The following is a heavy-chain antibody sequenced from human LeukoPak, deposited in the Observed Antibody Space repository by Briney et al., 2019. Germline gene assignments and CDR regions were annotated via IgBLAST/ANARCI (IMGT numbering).Heavy chain of an antibody. CDR1: GGSISSSRYY. D-gene: IGHD3-3*01. Sequence: SETLSLTCTVSGGSISSSRYYWAWIRQPPGKGLECIARIDHSGSTNYNPSLKSRVTTSLDTSKNQFSLKLSSVTAAATAVYYCARSRLEWFASHAFDIWGQGTMVAVSS. CDR2: IDHSGST. V-gene: IGHV4-39*01. J-gene: IGHJ3*02. CDR3: ARSRLEWFASHAFDI.